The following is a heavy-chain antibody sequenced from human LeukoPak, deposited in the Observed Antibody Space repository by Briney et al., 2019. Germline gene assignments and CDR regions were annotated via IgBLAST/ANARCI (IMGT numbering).Heavy chain of an antibody. Sequence: SGTLSLTCGVSGVSISSSNWWTWVRQPPGKGLEWIGAIQHSGSTNYNPSLKSRVTLSVDKSKNHFSLYLISVTAADTAVYYCARDRRYTASWYQNYDSGGTYPTFDYWGQGTLVTVSS. J-gene: IGHJ4*02. CDR1: GVSISSSNW. D-gene: IGHD3-22*01. V-gene: IGHV4-4*02. CDR2: IQHSGST. CDR3: ARDRRYTASWYQNYDSGGTYPTFDY.